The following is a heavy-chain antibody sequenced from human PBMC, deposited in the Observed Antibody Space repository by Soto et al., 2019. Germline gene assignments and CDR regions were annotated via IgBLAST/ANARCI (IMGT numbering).Heavy chain of an antibody. V-gene: IGHV1-69*05. CDR3: ARERYYYDSSGYFVPSFYYYGMDV. D-gene: IGHD3-22*01. J-gene: IGHJ6*02. Sequence: SVKVSCKASGGTFSSYAISWVRQAPGQGLEWMGGINPIGGTTNYAQKFQGRVTMTRDTSTSTVYMELSSLRSEDTAVYYCARERYYYDSSGYFVPSFYYYGMDVWGQGTTVTVSS. CDR1: GGTFSSYA. CDR2: INPIGGTT.